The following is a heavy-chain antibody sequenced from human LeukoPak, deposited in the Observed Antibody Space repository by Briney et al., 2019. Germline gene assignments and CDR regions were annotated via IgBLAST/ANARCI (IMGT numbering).Heavy chain of an antibody. CDR2: IGDRGGST. Sequence: PGGSLRLSCAASGFTFSSYAMSWVPQAPGKGLEWVSTIGDRGGSTYYADSVKGRFTISRDNSKNTLYLQMNSLRDEDTALYYCAKVPYSDYGAGRPPFMDVWGQGTTVAISS. CDR3: AKVPYSDYGAGRPPFMDV. J-gene: IGHJ6*02. CDR1: GFTFSSYA. D-gene: IGHD3-10*01. V-gene: IGHV3-23*01.